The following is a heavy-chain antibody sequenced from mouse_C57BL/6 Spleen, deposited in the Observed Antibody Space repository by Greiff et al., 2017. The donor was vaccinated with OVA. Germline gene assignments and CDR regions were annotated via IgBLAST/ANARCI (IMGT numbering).Heavy chain of an antibody. CDR2: INPSNGGT. V-gene: IGHV1-53*01. CDR1: GYTFTSYW. Sequence: QVQLQQPGTELVKPGASVKLSCKASGYTFTSYWMHWVKQRPGQGLEWIGNINPSNGGTNYNEKFKSKATLTVDKSSRTAYMQLSSLTSDYSAVYYCARDGYDGEYYFDYWGQGTTLTVSS. CDR3: ARDGYDGEYYFDY. D-gene: IGHD2-2*01. J-gene: IGHJ2*01.